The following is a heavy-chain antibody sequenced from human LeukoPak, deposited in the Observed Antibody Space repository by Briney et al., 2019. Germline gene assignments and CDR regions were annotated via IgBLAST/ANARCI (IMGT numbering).Heavy chain of an antibody. CDR3: ARGRAGRLSASNWFDP. CDR1: GSSISSGYY. D-gene: IGHD6-19*01. CDR2: LYHSGNT. J-gene: IGHJ5*02. Sequence: SETLSLTCTVSGSSISSGYYWDWIRQPPGKGLEWIGSLYHSGNTYYNPSLKSRVTISVDTSQNHFSLRLSSVAATDTAVYYCARGRAGRLSASNWFDPWGHGTLVTVSS. V-gene: IGHV4-38-2*02.